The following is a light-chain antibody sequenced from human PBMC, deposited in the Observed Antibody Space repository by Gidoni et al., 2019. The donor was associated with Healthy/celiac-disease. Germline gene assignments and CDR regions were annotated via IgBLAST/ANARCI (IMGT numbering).Light chain of an antibody. CDR2: AAS. CDR1: QSISSY. CDR3: QQSYSTPT. V-gene: IGKV1-39*01. Sequence: IQMTHSPSSLSASVGDRVTITCRASQSISSYLNWYQQKPGKAPKLLIYAASSLQSGVPSRFSGSGSGTDFTLTISSLQPEDFATYYCQQSYSTPTFGQGTKVEIK. J-gene: IGKJ1*01.